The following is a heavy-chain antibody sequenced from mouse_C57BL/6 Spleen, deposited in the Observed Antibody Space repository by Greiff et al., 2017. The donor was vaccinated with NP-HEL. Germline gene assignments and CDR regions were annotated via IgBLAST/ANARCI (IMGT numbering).Heavy chain of an antibody. CDR2: IYPGDGDT. J-gene: IGHJ2*01. D-gene: IGHD4-1*01. CDR1: GYAFSSYW. Sequence: SGAELVKPGASVKISCKASGYAFSSYWMNWVKQRPGKGLEWIGQIYPGDGDTNYNGKFQGKAKLTADKSSSTAYMQLSSLTSEDSAVYFCARGGGNWVDYWGQGTTLTVSS. CDR3: ARGGGNWVDY. V-gene: IGHV1-80*01.